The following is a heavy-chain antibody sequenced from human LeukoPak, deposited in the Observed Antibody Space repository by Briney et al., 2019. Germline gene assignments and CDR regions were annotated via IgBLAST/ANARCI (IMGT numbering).Heavy chain of an antibody. CDR1: GFTLSSYE. Sequence: GGSLRLSCTASGFTLSSYEMSWIRQAPGKGLEWVSSIDYSGGNTYYADSVKGRFTISRDNSKNTLYLQMNSLRAEDTAVYYCAHGSMYQLDYWGQGTLVTVSS. D-gene: IGHD2-2*01. CDR3: AHGSMYQLDY. J-gene: IGHJ4*02. CDR2: IDYSGGNT. V-gene: IGHV3-23*01.